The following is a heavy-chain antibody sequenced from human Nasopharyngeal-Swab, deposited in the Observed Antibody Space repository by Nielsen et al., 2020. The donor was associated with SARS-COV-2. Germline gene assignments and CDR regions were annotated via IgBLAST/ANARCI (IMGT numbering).Heavy chain of an antibody. D-gene: IGHD6-13*01. CDR1: GGSFRDYY. Sequence: SETLSPTCAVYGGSFRDYYWSWIRQLPGRGLEWIGEINHSGSTNYNPSLKSRVTISAATSKNQFSLKLSSVTAADTAVYYCARQGSGSRTFDYWGQGTLVTVSS. J-gene: IGHJ4*02. CDR2: INHSGST. V-gene: IGHV4-34*01. CDR3: ARQGSGSRTFDY.